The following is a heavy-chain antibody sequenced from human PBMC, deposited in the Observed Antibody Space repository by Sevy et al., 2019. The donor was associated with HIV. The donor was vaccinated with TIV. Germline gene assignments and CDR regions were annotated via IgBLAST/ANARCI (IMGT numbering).Heavy chain of an antibody. CDR2: VDPSAGNT. CDR3: VRADPDQHFDS. V-gene: IGHV1-46*01. Sequence: ASVKVSCKASGDTFTNNYIHWVRQAPGQGLEWMGMVDPSAGNTTYAQKFQGRVTMTRDTSTSILYMELSSLRSEDTAVYYCVRADPDQHFDSWGQGTLVTISS. J-gene: IGHJ4*02. CDR1: GDTFTNNY.